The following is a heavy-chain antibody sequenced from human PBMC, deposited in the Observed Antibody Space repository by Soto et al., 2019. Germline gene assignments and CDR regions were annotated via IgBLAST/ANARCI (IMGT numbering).Heavy chain of an antibody. D-gene: IGHD3-3*01. V-gene: IGHV3-23*01. Sequence: GGSLRLSCAASGFTFSSYAMSWVRQAPGKGLEWVSAISGSGGSTYYADSVKGRFTISRDNSKNTLYLQMNSLRAEDTAVYYCARTALGDFWSGYYLDYWGQGTLVTVS. CDR2: ISGSGGST. CDR3: ARTALGDFWSGYYLDY. CDR1: GFTFSSYA. J-gene: IGHJ4*02.